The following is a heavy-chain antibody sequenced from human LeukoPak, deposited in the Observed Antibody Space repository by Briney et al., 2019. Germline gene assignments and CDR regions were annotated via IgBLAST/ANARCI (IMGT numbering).Heavy chain of an antibody. D-gene: IGHD6-19*01. CDR3: ARVAVGGTRAFDI. CDR1: GFTFSSYS. V-gene: IGHV3-21*01. Sequence: PGGSLRLSCAASGFTFSSYSMNWVRQAPGKGLEWVSSISTSSSYIHYADSVKGRFTISRDNAKNTLYLQMNSLRGEDTAVYYCARVAVGGTRAFDIWGQGTMVTVSS. J-gene: IGHJ3*02. CDR2: ISTSSSYI.